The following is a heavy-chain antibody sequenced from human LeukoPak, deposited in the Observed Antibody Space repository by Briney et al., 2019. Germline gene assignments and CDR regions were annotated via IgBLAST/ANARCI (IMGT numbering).Heavy chain of an antibody. Sequence: SVKVSCKASGGTFSSYAISWVRQAPGQGLEWMGRIIPILGIANYAQKFQGRVTITADKSTSTAYMELSSLRSGDTAVYYCARGVPSLDYWGQGTLVTVSS. CDR3: ARGVPSLDY. CDR2: IIPILGIA. CDR1: GGTFSSYA. J-gene: IGHJ4*02. D-gene: IGHD2-2*01. V-gene: IGHV1-69*04.